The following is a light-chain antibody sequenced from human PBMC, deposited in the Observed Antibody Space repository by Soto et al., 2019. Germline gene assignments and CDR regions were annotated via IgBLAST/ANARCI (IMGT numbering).Light chain of an antibody. Sequence: DIQMPQFPSSLSASVGDRVTITCRASQSISSYLNWYQQKPGGAPKLLIYDASSLQSGVPSRFGGSGSGTDFTLTISSLQPEDFATYYCQQSYSTPPAFGQGTKVDIK. J-gene: IGKJ1*01. CDR3: QQSYSTPPA. V-gene: IGKV1-39*01. CDR2: DAS. CDR1: QSISSY.